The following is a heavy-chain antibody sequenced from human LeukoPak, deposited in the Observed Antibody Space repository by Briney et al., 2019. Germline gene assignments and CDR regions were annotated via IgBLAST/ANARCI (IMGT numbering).Heavy chain of an antibody. CDR3: AKDPPAEHCSGGTCYYFDY. Sequence: GGSLRLSCAASGFTFSSYARSWVRQAPGKGLECVSAISGSGGSTYYADSVKGRFTISRDNSKNTVYLQMNSLRAEDTAVYYCAKDPPAEHCSGGTCYYFDYWGQGTLVTVSS. J-gene: IGHJ4*02. CDR2: ISGSGGST. CDR1: GFTFSSYA. V-gene: IGHV3-23*01. D-gene: IGHD2-15*01.